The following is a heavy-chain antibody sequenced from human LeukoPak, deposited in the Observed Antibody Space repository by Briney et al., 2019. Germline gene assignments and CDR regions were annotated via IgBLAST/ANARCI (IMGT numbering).Heavy chain of an antibody. CDR2: ISSSGSTI. J-gene: IGHJ6*03. D-gene: IGHD3-10*01. Sequence: GGSLRLSCAASGFTFDDYGLSWVRQAPGKGLEWVSYISSSGSTIYYADSVKGRFTISRDNAENSLYLHMNSLRDEDTALYYCAREGSNDYYYYYMDVWGKGTTVTVSS. V-gene: IGHV3-11*01. CDR3: AREGSNDYYYYYMDV. CDR1: GFTFDDYG.